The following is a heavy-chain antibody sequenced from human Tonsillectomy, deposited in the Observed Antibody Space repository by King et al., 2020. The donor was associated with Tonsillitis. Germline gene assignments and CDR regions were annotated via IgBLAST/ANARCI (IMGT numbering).Heavy chain of an antibody. V-gene: IGHV4-34*01. CDR3: ARENYYDSRADY. CDR2: INHSGST. J-gene: IGHJ4*02. D-gene: IGHD3-22*01. CDR1: GGSFSGYY. Sequence: VQLQQWGAGLLKPSETLSLTCAVYGGSFSGYYWSWIRQPPGKGLEWIGEINHSGSTNYNPSLKSRVTISVDTSKNQFSLKLSSVTAADTAVYYCARENYYDSRADYWGQGTLVTVSS.